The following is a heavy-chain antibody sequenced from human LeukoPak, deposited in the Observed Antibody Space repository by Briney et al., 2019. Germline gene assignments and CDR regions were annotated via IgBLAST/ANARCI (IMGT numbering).Heavy chain of an antibody. J-gene: IGHJ4*02. CDR1: RFTFSDYY. CDR2: ISGAGGNT. CDR3: AKDLSQKYTFDY. D-gene: IGHD2/OR15-2a*01. Sequence: GGSLRLSCAASRFTFSDYYMSWIRQAPGKGLEWVSYISGAGGNTNYADSVKGRFTISRDNSKNTLYLQMNSLRPEDTAVYYCAKDLSQKYTFDYWGQGTLVTVSS. V-gene: IGHV3-11*06.